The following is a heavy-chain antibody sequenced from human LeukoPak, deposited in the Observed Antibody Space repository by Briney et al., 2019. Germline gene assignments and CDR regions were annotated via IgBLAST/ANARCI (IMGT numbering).Heavy chain of an antibody. V-gene: IGHV3-73*01. Sequence: GSLKLSCAASGFTFSGSAMHWVRQASGKGLEWVGRIRSKANSYATAYAASVKVRFTISRDDSKNTAYLQMNSLKTEDTAVYYCTRPRQWELTYYYYYMDVWGKGTTVTVSS. D-gene: IGHD1-26*01. J-gene: IGHJ6*03. CDR1: GFTFSGSA. CDR2: IRSKANSYAT. CDR3: TRPRQWELTYYYYYMDV.